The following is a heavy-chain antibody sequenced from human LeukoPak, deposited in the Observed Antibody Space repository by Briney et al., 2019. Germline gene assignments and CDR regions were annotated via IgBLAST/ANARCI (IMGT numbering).Heavy chain of an antibody. CDR2: IHYSGST. Sequence: SETLSLTCTVSGGSISSSGYYWGWIRQPPGKGLEWIGSIHYSGSTYSNPSLQSRVTISVDTSKNQFSLKLSSVTAADTAVYYCAVGATTLWYFDLWGRGTLATVSS. V-gene: IGHV4-39*01. CDR3: AVGATTLWYFDL. D-gene: IGHD1-26*01. CDR1: GGSISSSGYY. J-gene: IGHJ2*01.